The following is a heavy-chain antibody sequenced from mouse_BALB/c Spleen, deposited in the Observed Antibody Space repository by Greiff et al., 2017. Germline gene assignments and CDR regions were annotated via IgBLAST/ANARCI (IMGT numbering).Heavy chain of an antibody. Sequence: EVQLVESGGGLVQPGGSMKLSCVASGFTFSNYWMNWVRQSPEKGLEWIAEIRLKSNNYATHYAESVKGRFTISRDESKSYVYLQMNNLRAEDTGIYYCTRLRAMDYWGQGTSVTVSS. J-gene: IGHJ4*01. V-gene: IGHV6-6*02. CDR2: IRLKSNNYAT. D-gene: IGHD1-1*01. CDR1: GFTFSNYW. CDR3: TRLRAMDY.